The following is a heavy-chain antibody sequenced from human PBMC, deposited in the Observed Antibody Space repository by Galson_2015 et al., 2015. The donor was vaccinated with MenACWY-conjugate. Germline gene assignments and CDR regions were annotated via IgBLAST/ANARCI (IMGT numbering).Heavy chain of an antibody. Sequence: SLRLSCAASGFTFSSYTMHWVRQTPGKGLEWVALMPYDGSNQYYADSLKGRLTISRDNSKSTLYLQMDSLRAEDTAVYYCARGLIGYSSGPLDFSGQGALVTVSS. J-gene: IGHJ4*02. CDR1: GFTFSSYT. D-gene: IGHD6-19*01. CDR2: MPYDGSNQ. CDR3: ARGLIGYSSGPLDF. V-gene: IGHV3-30*01.